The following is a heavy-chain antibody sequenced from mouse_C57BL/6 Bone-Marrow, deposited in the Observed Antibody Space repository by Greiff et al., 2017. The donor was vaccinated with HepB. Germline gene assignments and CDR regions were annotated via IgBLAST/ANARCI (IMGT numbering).Heavy chain of an antibody. CDR1: GFTFSDYG. V-gene: IGHV5-17*01. Sequence: DVMLVESGGGLVKPGGSLKLSCAASGFTFSDYGMHWVRQAPEKGLEWVAYISRGSSTIYYADTVKGRFTISRDNAKNTLFLQMTSLRSEDTATYYCARQNGYWYFDVWGTGTTVTVTS. J-gene: IGHJ1*03. CDR2: ISRGSSTI. CDR3: ARQNGYWYFDV.